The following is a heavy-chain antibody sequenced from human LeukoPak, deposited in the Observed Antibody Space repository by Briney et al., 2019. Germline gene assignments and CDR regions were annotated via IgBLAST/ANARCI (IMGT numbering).Heavy chain of an antibody. Sequence: PSETLFLTCTVSGGSISSSSYYWGWIRQPPGKGLEWIGSIYYSGSTYYNPSLKSRVTISVDTSKNQFSLKLSSVTAADTAVYYCARRVYGDHYFDYWGQGTLVTVSS. J-gene: IGHJ4*02. CDR3: ARRVYGDHYFDY. CDR2: IYYSGST. V-gene: IGHV4-39*01. CDR1: GGSISSSSYY. D-gene: IGHD4-17*01.